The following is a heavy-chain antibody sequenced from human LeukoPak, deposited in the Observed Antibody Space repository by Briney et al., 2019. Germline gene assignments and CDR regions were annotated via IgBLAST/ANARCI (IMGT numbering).Heavy chain of an antibody. CDR1: GFTFSSYT. J-gene: IGHJ4*02. D-gene: IGHD2-15*01. CDR2: ISDPHSGSQT. Sequence: PGGSLRLSCAASGFTFSSYTMNWVRQALGQGLEWVSTISDPHSGSQTHYADSVKGRFTISRDNSKNTLYLQMNSLRVEDTAVYYCARRYCSGGICYPIDSWGQGSLVTVSS. CDR3: ARRYCSGGICYPIDS. V-gene: IGHV3-23*01.